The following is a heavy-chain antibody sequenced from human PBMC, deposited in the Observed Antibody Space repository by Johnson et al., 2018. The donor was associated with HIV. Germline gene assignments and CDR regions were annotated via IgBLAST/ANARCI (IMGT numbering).Heavy chain of an antibody. D-gene: IGHD5-18*01. J-gene: IGHJ3*02. CDR1: RFTFSTYG. CDR3: TTEEPRGYGYLFSFGDAFDI. V-gene: IGHV3-30*19. Sequence: QVQLVESGGGVVQPGGSLRLSCAASRFTFSTYGIHWVRQAPGKGLEWVAIISYDGSTKYYADSVKGLFTISRDNSKNTLYLQMNSLKTEDTAVYYCTTEEPRGYGYLFSFGDAFDIWGQGTMVTVSS. CDR2: ISYDGSTK.